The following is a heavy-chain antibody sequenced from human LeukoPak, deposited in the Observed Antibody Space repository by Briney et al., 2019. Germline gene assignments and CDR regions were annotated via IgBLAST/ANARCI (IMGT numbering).Heavy chain of an antibody. D-gene: IGHD3-10*01. CDR1: GFTFSSYS. Sequence: PGGSLRLSCAASGFTFSSYSMNWVRQAPGKGLEWVSSISSSNTYIYYADSVKGRSTISRDNAKNSLYLQMNSLRAEDTAVYYCARDHYYGDYWGQGTLVTVSS. V-gene: IGHV3-21*06. J-gene: IGHJ4*02. CDR3: ARDHYYGDY. CDR2: ISSSNTYI.